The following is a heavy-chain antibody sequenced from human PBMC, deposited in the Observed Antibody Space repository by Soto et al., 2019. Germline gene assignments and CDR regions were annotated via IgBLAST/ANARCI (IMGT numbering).Heavy chain of an antibody. V-gene: IGHV3-23*01. CDR3: AKDKVPNYYYYYYMDV. Sequence: GGSLRLSCAASGFTFSSYAMSWVRQAPGKGLEWVSAISGSGGSTYYADSVKGRFTISRDNSKNTLYLQMNSLRAEDTAVYYCAKDKVPNYYYYYYMDVWGKGTTVTVSS. J-gene: IGHJ6*03. CDR2: ISGSGGST. CDR1: GFTFSSYA.